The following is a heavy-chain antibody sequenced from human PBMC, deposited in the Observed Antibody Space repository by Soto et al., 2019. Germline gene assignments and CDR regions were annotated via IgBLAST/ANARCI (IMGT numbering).Heavy chain of an antibody. CDR3: AREVQVHTPAFVY. Sequence: QVQLVQSGAEMKKPGSSVKVSCQSSGGTFNTYAMNWVRQAPGQGPEWMGDISPMFGAANYAPKFQGRVTTPADEYMATSYMQLSSLTSEDTALYFCAREVQVHTPAFVYWGQGTLVTVSS. J-gene: IGHJ4*02. CDR2: ISPMFGAA. CDR1: GGTFNTYA. V-gene: IGHV1-69*19. D-gene: IGHD3-10*01.